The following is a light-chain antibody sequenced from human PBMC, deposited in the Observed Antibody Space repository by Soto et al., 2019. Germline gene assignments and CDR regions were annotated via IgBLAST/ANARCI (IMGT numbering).Light chain of an antibody. CDR1: RSVSSY. Sequence: EIVLTTSPATLSLSPGESATLSCRATRSVSSYLAWYQQKPGQAPRLLIYDASSRPTDIPARFSGSGSGTDFTLTISSLEPEDFALYYCQQRSNWPITFGQGTRLEVK. V-gene: IGKV3-11*01. J-gene: IGKJ5*01. CDR2: DAS. CDR3: QQRSNWPIT.